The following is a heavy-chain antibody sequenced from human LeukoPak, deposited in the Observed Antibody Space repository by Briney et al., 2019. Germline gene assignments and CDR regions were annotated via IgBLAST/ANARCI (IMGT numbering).Heavy chain of an antibody. CDR1: GGTYSSYA. CDR2: IIPIFGTA. J-gene: IGHJ4*02. V-gene: IGHV1-69*06. Sequence: SXKVSCKASGGTYSSYAISGVRQAPGQGLEGMGGIIPIFGTANYAQKFQGTVTITADKSTSTAYMELGSLRSEDTAVYYCARLPDDYWGQGTLVTVSS. CDR3: ARLPDDY.